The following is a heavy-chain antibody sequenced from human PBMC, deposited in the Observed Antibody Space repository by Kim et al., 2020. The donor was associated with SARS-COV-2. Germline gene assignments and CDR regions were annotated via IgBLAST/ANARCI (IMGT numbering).Heavy chain of an antibody. V-gene: IGHV4-59*09. J-gene: IGHJ4*02. Sequence: SRVTISVDTSKNQFSLKLSSVTAADTAVYYCARGGDNYYYDSSGYHYFDYWGQGTLVTVSS. D-gene: IGHD3-22*01. CDR3: ARGGDNYYYDSSGYHYFDY.